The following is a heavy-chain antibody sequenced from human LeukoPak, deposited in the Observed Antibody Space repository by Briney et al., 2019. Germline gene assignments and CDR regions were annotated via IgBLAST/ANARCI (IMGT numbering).Heavy chain of an antibody. CDR3: AKDSASYDFWSGYYTSYFDY. J-gene: IGHJ4*02. CDR2: IRYDGSNK. CDR1: GFTFSSYG. Sequence: GGSLRLSCAASGFTFSSYGMHWVRQAPGKGLEWVAFIRYDGSNKYYADSVKGRFTISRDNSKNTLYLQMNSLRAEDTAVYYCAKDSASYDFWSGYYTSYFDYWGQGTLVTVSS. V-gene: IGHV3-30*02. D-gene: IGHD3-3*01.